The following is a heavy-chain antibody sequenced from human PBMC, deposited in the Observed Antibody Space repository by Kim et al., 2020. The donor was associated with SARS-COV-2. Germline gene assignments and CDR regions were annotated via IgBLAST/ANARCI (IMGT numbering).Heavy chain of an antibody. J-gene: IGHJ4*02. CDR3: ARRRGPGYDILTGLPVQFDY. CDR2: ISGSGGST. D-gene: IGHD3-9*01. CDR1: AFTFSSYA. V-gene: IGHV3-23*01. Sequence: GGSLRLSCAASAFTFSSYAMSWVRQAPGKGLEWVSAISGSGGSTYYADSVKGRFTISRDNSKNTLHLQMNSLRAEDTAVYYCARRRGPGYDILTGLPVQFDYWGQGTLVTVSS.